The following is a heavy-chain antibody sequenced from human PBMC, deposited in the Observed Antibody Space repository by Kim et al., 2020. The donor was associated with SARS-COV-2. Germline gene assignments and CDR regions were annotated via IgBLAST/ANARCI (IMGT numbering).Heavy chain of an antibody. V-gene: IGHV4-34*01. J-gene: IGHJ4*02. CDR1: GGSFSGYY. Sequence: SETLSLTCAVYGGSFSGYYWSWIRQPPGKGLEWIGEINHSGSTNYNPSLKSRVTISVDTSKNQFSLKLSSVTAADTAVYYCARAGRRWLVRPLFYYFDLWGQGTLV. CDR2: INHSGST. CDR3: ARAGRRWLVRPLFYYFDL. D-gene: IGHD6-19*01.